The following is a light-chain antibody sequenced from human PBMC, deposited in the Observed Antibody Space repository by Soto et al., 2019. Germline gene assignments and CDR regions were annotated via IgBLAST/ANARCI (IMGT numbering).Light chain of an antibody. J-gene: IGLJ2*01. CDR2: SDN. V-gene: IGLV1-44*01. CDR3: VLYMGSGISV. CDR1: TSNIGTHT. Sequence: QSVLTQSPSASGTPGQRVSISCSGSTSNIGTHTVNWYQHVPGTAPKLLIYSDNQRPSAVPGRFSGSILGNKAALTITGAQADDESDYYCVLYMGSGISVFGGGTKLTVL.